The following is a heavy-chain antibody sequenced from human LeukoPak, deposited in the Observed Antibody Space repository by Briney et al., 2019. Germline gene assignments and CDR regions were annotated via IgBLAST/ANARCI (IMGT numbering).Heavy chain of an antibody. V-gene: IGHV3-21*01. J-gene: IGHJ4*02. Sequence: PGGALRLSRAGPGFTLRTFSLNLVRPAPGEGTGGGSSISMSSTYIYHADSVRGRFTISRDNAKNSLYLQMDSLTADDTAVYYCARAFSMKGSRRNDFDYWGQGTLVTVSS. CDR2: ISMSSTYI. D-gene: IGHD3-10*01. CDR3: ARAFSMKGSRRNDFDY. CDR1: GFTLRTFS.